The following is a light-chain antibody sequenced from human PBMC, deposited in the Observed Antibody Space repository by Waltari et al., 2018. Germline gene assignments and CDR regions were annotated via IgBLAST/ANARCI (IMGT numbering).Light chain of an antibody. V-gene: IGKV4-1*01. CDR1: QSVLYSSNNKNY. CDR2: WAS. Sequence: IVMTQSPDSLAVSLGERATINCESSQSVLYSSNNKNYLAWYQQKPGPPPKLLIYWASTRASGVPDRFRGSGSGKDFTLSISSLQAEDVAVYYCQQYYDIPWTFGQGPKVESK. J-gene: IGKJ1*01. CDR3: QQYYDIPWT.